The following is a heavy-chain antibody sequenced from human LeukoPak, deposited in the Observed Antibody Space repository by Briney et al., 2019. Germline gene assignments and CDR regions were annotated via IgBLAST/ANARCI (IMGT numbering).Heavy chain of an antibody. D-gene: IGHD3-3*01. CDR2: ISAYNGNT. J-gene: IGHJ6*03. Sequence: ASVKVSCKASGYTFTSYGISWVRQAPGQGLEWMGWISAYNGNTNYAQKLQGRVTMTTDTSTSTAYMELRSLRSDDTAVYYCARGGSRSQQVLRFLEWDKDYYYYMDVWGKGTTVTVSS. CDR1: GYTFTSYG. CDR3: ARGGSRSQQVLRFLEWDKDYYYYMDV. V-gene: IGHV1-18*01.